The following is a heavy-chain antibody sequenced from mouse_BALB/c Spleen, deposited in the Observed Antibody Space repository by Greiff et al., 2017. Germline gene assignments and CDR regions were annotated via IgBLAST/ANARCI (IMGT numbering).Heavy chain of an antibody. CDR2: INPSNGRT. CDR3: AGYYGSSAWFAY. D-gene: IGHD1-1*01. CDR1: GYTFTSYW. J-gene: IGHJ3*01. V-gene: IGHV1S81*02. Sequence: VQLQQPGAELVKPGASVKLSCKASGYTFTSYWMHWVKQRPGQGLEWIGEINPSNGRTNYNEKFKSKATLTVDKSSSTAYMQLSSLTSEDSAVYYCAGYYGSSAWFAYWGQGTLVTVSA.